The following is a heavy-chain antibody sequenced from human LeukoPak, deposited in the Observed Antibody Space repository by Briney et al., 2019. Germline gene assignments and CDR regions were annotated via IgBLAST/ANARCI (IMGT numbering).Heavy chain of an antibody. V-gene: IGHV3-49*04. Sequence: GGSLRLSCTASGFTFGDYAMSWVRQAPGKGLEWVGFIRSKAYGGTTEYAASVKGRFTISREDSKTIAYLQMNVLQTEDTAVYYCTREDGYNRRFDYWGQGTLVTVSS. J-gene: IGHJ4*02. CDR3: TREDGYNRRFDY. CDR1: GFTFGDYA. D-gene: IGHD1-14*01. CDR2: IRSKAYGGTT.